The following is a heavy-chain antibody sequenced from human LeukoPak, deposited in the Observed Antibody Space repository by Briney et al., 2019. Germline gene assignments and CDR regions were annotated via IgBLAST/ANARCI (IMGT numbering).Heavy chain of an antibody. J-gene: IGHJ5*02. V-gene: IGHV3-23*01. CDR2: ISGSGGST. CDR3: AKEYCSGGSCYSLYTMGLDP. Sequence: PGGSLRLSCAASGFTFSSYAMGWVRQAPGKGLEWVSAISGSGGSTYYADSVKGRFTISRDNSKNTLYLQMNSLRAEDTAVYYCAKEYCSGGSCYSLYTMGLDPWGQGTLVTVSS. D-gene: IGHD2-15*01. CDR1: GFTFSSYA.